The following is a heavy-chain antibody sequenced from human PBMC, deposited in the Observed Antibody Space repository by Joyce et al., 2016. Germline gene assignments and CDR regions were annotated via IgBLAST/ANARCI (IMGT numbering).Heavy chain of an antibody. CDR2: IYPGDSDT. Sequence: EVQLVQSGAEVKKPGEALKISCKGSGYSFTNYWIGWVRQMPGKGLDWMGIIYPGDSDTSYSPAFQCQVTSAADKSISTAYLQWSSLKASDTAMYYCARHSYSNYAPPFDYWGQGTLVTVSS. CDR1: GYSFTNYW. D-gene: IGHD4-11*01. V-gene: IGHV5-51*01. CDR3: ARHSYSNYAPPFDY. J-gene: IGHJ4*02.